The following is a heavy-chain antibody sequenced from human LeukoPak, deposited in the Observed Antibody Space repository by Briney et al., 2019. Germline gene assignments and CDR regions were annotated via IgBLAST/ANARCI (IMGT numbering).Heavy chain of an antibody. J-gene: IGHJ5*02. D-gene: IGHD2-2*01. CDR3: ARTNEYQLLWRRGRWFDP. CDR2: ISAYNGNT. Sequence: ASVKVSCKASGYTFTSYGISWVRQAPGQGLEWMGWISAYNGNTNYAQKLQGRVTMTTDTSTSTAYMELRSLRSDDTAVYYCARTNEYQLLWRRGRWFDPWGQGTLVTVSS. V-gene: IGHV1-18*01. CDR1: GYTFTSYG.